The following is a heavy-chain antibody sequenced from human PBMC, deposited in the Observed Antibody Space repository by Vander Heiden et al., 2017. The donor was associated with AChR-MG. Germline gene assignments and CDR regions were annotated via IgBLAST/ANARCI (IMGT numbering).Heavy chain of an antibody. CDR2: IKSRNAGGTT. CDR1: GFIFSKGW. CDR3: TTDAGIVDAGIFDN. J-gene: IGHJ4*02. Sequence: EVHLVESGGALVQPGGSLRLSCAVSGFIFSKGWMRWARQAPGKGLEWVGRIKSRNAGGTTDYAAPVKGRFTISRDDSRNMVYLQVNSLKTEDTAVYYCTTDAGIVDAGIFDNWGQGTLVTVSS. V-gene: IGHV3-15*02. D-gene: IGHD1-26*01.